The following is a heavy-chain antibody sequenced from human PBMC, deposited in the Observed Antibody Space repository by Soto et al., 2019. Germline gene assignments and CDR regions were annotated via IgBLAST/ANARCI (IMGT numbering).Heavy chain of an antibody. Sequence: QVQLQESGPGLVKPSQTLSLTCTVSGASISSGGYYWTWIRQHPGKGLEWIGFISFSGATYYNLSLKSRVSISADTSQNQFFLKLTSVTAADTAVYYCARELQLGGSWFDPWGQGTLVTVSS. CDR3: ARELQLGGSWFDP. CDR2: ISFSGAT. CDR1: GASISSGGYY. D-gene: IGHD6-13*01. V-gene: IGHV4-31*03. J-gene: IGHJ5*02.